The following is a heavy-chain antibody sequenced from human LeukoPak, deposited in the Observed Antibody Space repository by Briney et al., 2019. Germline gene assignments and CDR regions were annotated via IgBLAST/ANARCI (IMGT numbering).Heavy chain of an antibody. Sequence: PSETLSLTCGVYGGSFSGYYWSWIRQPPGKGLEWIGEINHSGSTNYNPSLKSRVTISVDTSKNQFSLRLSSVTAADTAVYYCARALYSGSSLDYWGQGTLVTVSS. CDR2: INHSGST. V-gene: IGHV4-34*01. J-gene: IGHJ4*02. CDR1: GGSFSGYY. D-gene: IGHD1-26*01. CDR3: ARALYSGSSLDY.